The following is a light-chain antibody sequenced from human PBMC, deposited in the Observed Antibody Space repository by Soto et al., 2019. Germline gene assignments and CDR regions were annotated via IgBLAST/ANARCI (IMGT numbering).Light chain of an antibody. CDR2: AAS. CDR1: QGISSW. CDR3: QQANSFPLT. V-gene: IGKV1-12*01. J-gene: IGKJ4*01. Sequence: IQMTQSPSSVSASVGDRVTITCRASQGISSWLDWYQQKPGKAPNLLIYAASSLQSGVPSRFSGSGSGTDFTLTISSLQPEDFATYYCQQANSFPLTFGGGTKVDIK.